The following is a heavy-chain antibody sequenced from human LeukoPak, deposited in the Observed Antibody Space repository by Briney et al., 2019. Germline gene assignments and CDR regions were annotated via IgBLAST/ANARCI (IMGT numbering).Heavy chain of an antibody. D-gene: IGHD2-2*01. CDR2: IFYSGST. J-gene: IGHJ5*02. CDR1: GVSFSSSDW. V-gene: IGHV4-4*02. CDR3: ARGRTSFDP. Sequence: PSETLSLTCTVSGVSFSSSDWWTWVRQPPGKGLEWIGEIFYSGSTNYNPSLKSRVTISIDRSKNHFSLKLSSVTAADTAVYYCARGRTSFDPWGQGTLVTVSS.